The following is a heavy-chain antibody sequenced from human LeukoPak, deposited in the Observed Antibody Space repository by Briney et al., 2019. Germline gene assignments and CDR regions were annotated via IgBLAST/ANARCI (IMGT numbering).Heavy chain of an antibody. CDR2: INPSGGST. V-gene: IGHV1-46*01. Sequence: ASVKVSCKASGYTSTSYYMHWVRQAPGQGLEWMGIINPSGGSTSYAQKFQGRVTMTRDTSTSTVYMELSSLRSEDTAVYYCARGLNRVGATIWPFQHWGQGTLVTVSS. J-gene: IGHJ1*01. D-gene: IGHD1-26*01. CDR1: GYTSTSYY. CDR3: ARGLNRVGATIWPFQH.